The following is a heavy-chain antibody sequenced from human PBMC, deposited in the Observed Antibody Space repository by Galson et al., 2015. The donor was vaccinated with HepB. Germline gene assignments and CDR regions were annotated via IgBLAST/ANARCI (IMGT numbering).Heavy chain of an antibody. J-gene: IGHJ3*02. Sequence: SCAASGFTFSSYVMSWVRQAPGKGLEWVSAISGSGGSTYYADSVKGRFTISRDNSKNTLYLQMNSLRAEDTAVYYCAKEGRYQLLYDAFDIWGQGTMVTVSS. CDR3: AKEGRYQLLYDAFDI. CDR2: ISGSGGST. CDR1: GFTFSSYV. V-gene: IGHV3-23*01. D-gene: IGHD2-2*02.